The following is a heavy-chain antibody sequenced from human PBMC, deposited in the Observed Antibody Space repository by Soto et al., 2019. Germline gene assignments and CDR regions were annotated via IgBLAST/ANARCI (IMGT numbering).Heavy chain of an antibody. CDR1: GGPISRDY. CDR3: ARADYAWFDP. CDR2: IYYSRST. D-gene: IGHD4-17*01. Sequence: XTLSLSFTLSGGPISRDYWCWIRKPPGKGLEWIGYIYYSRSTNYNPSLKSRVTISVDTSKNQFSLRLSSVTAADTAVYYCARADYAWFDPWGQGTLVPVSS. J-gene: IGHJ5*02. V-gene: IGHV4-59*01.